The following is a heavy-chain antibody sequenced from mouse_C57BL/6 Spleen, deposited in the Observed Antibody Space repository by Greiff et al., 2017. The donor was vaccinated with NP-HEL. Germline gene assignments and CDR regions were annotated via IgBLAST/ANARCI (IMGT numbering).Heavy chain of an antibody. CDR2: ISYDGSN. CDR3: ARDRRLRHFDY. J-gene: IGHJ2*01. Sequence: EVKLQESGPGLVKPSQSLSLTCSVTGYSITSGYYWNWIRQFPGNKLEWMGYISYDGSNNYNPSLKNRISITRDTSKNQFFLKLNSVTTEDTATYYCARDRRLRHFDYWGQGTTLTVSS. CDR1: GYSITSGYY. V-gene: IGHV3-6*01. D-gene: IGHD2-4*01.